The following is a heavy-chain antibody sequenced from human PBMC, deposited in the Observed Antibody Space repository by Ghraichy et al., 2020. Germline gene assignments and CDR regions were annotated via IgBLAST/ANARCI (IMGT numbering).Heavy chain of an antibody. D-gene: IGHD2-8*02. Sequence: ASVKVSCKASGYTFTDYYLHWVRQAPGQGLEWMGRINPNSGGTTFAHKFQGRVTMTRDTSISTAYMELSRLGSDDTAVYFCARGTSLYCRTMSCYSHGDHWGQGTLVTVSS. V-gene: IGHV1-2*06. CDR2: INPNSGGT. CDR1: GYTFTDYY. CDR3: ARGTSLYCRTMSCYSHGDH. J-gene: IGHJ4*02.